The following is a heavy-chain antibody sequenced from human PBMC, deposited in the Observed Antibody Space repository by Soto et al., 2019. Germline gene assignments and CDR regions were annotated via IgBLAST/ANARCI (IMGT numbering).Heavy chain of an antibody. CDR3: ARRGYSGYDSYYYGMDV. V-gene: IGHV5-51*01. Sequence: GESLKISCKGSGYSFTSYWIGWVRQMPGKGLEWMGIIYPGDSDTRYSPSFQGQVTISADKSISTAYLQWSSLKASDTAMYYCARRGYSGYDSYYYGMDVWGQGTTVTVSS. CDR2: IYPGDSDT. D-gene: IGHD5-12*01. J-gene: IGHJ6*02. CDR1: GYSFTSYW.